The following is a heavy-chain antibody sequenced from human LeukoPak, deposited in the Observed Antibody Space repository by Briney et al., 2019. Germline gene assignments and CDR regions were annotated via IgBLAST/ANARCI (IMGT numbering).Heavy chain of an antibody. CDR2: ISWNSGSI. D-gene: IGHD3-3*02. V-gene: IGHV3-9*01. Sequence: PGGSLRLSCAASGFTFDDYAMHWVRQAPGKGPEWVSGISWNSGSIGYADSVKGRFTISRDNAKNSLYLQMNSLRAEDTAVYYCAKLDIRNFDYWGQGTLVTVSS. CDR3: AKLDIRNFDY. J-gene: IGHJ4*02. CDR1: GFTFDDYA.